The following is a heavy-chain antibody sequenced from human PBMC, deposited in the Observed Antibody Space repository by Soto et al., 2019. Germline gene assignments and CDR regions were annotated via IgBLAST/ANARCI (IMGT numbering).Heavy chain of an antibody. J-gene: IGHJ6*02. Sequence: ASVKVSCKASGYTFTTYAINWVRRAPGQGLESMGWINPYNDNTFYAQNLQGRITMTTDRSTTTAYMELRSLRSDDTAVYYCARGDMDVWGQGTRVTVSS. CDR2: INPYNDNT. CDR3: ARGDMDV. V-gene: IGHV1-18*04. CDR1: GYTFTTYA.